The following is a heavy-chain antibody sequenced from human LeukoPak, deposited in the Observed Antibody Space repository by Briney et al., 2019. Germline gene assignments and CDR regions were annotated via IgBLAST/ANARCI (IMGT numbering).Heavy chain of an antibody. CDR1: GYTFTSYY. D-gene: IGHD2-2*01. Sequence: GASVKVSCKASGYTFTSYYIHWVRQAPGQGLEWMGIINPSGGSTSYAQKFQGRVTMTRDMSTSTVYMELSSLRSEDTAVYYCARDRRRPAAKMGGVFWSDPWGQGTLVTVSS. J-gene: IGHJ5*02. CDR3: ARDRRRPAAKMGGVFWSDP. V-gene: IGHV1-46*01. CDR2: INPSGGST.